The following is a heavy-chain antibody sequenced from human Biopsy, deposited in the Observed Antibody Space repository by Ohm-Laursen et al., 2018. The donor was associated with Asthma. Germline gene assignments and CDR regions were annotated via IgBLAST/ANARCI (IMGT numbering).Heavy chain of an antibody. D-gene: IGHD3-9*01. CDR3: ARTYYDFLAGQVKDAFGI. CDR2: INAGNGNT. V-gene: IGHV1-3*01. Sequence: ATVKISCKTSGYTFINYAIHWVRQAPGQRLEWMGWINAGNGNTKYSQKFQGRVTITRDTSASTAYMELTSLRSEDTAAYYCARTYYDFLAGQVKDAFGIWGQGTMVTVSS. CDR1: GYTFINYA. J-gene: IGHJ3*02.